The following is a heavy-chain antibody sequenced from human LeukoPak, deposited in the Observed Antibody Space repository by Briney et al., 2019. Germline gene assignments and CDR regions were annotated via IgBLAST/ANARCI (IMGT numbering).Heavy chain of an antibody. J-gene: IGHJ6*04. CDR1: GGSISSYY. V-gene: IGHV4-59*01. CDR3: ARDPFRDHMDV. CDR2: IYYSGST. Sequence: SETLSLTCTVSGGSISSYYWSWIRQPPGKGLEWIGYIYYSGSTNYNPSLKSRVTISVDTSKNQFSLKLSSVTAADTAVYYCARDPFRDHMDVWGKGTTVTVSS.